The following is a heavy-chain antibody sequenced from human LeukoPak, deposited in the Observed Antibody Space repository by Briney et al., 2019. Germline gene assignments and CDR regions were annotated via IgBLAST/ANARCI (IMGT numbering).Heavy chain of an antibody. Sequence: GGSLRLSCAASGFTFSSYGMHWVRQAPGKGLEWVAVIWYDGSNKYYADSVKGRFTISRDNSKNTLYLQMNSLRAEDTAVYYCAKDRWVGSSWYGVFYYWGQGTLVTVSS. D-gene: IGHD6-13*01. CDR2: IWYDGSNK. CDR1: GFTFSSYG. J-gene: IGHJ4*02. CDR3: AKDRWVGSSWYGVFYY. V-gene: IGHV3-33*03.